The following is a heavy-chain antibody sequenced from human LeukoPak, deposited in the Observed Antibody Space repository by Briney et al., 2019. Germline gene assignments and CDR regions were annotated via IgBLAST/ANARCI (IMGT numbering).Heavy chain of an antibody. CDR1: GFIFSNYW. CDR2: IKQDGSEK. V-gene: IGHV3-7*01. D-gene: IGHD6-19*01. J-gene: IGHJ4*02. CDR3: ARGDSSGPPYLIDY. Sequence: GGSLRLSCAASGFIFSNYWMSWVRQAPGKGLEWVANIKQDGSEKYYVDSVKGRFTISRDNAKNTLYLQMNSLRAEDTAVYYCARGDSSGPPYLIDYWGQGTLVTVSS.